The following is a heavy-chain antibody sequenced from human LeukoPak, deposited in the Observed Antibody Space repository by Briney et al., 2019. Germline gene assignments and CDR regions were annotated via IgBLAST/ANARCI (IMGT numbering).Heavy chain of an antibody. Sequence: PGGSLRLSCAASGFTFSSYAMSWVRQAPRKGLEWVSAISGSGGSTYYADSVKGRFTISRDNSKNTLYLQMNSLRAEDTAVYYCATDWTTVVIAPNYWGQGTLVTVSS. J-gene: IGHJ4*02. CDR1: GFTFSSYA. V-gene: IGHV3-23*01. D-gene: IGHD4-23*01. CDR2: ISGSGGST. CDR3: ATDWTTVVIAPNY.